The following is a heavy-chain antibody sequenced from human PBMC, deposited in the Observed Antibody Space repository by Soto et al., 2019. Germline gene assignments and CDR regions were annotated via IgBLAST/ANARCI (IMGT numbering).Heavy chain of an antibody. CDR1: GFTFSTYT. CDR2: ISAGSRSI. CDR3: ARSTPGNPFDI. Sequence: GSLRLSCAASGFTFSTYTMNWVRQAPGKGLEWVSSISAGSRSIYYTDSLKGRSTVSRDNSKNSLYLQINSLKADHTVVYYCARSTPGNPFDIWGQGTMVTVSS. V-gene: IGHV3-21*01. D-gene: IGHD3-10*01. J-gene: IGHJ3*02.